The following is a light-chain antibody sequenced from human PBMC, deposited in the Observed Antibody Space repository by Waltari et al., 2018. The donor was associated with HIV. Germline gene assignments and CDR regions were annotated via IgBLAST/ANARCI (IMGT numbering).Light chain of an antibody. V-gene: IGLV3-1*01. Sequence: SYELTQPPSVSVSPGQTASIPCSGDKLGDKYACWYQQKPGQSPVLVIDKDGKRPSGIPERFSGFNSGNTATLTISGTQAMDEADYYCQAWDSDTPKVFGGGTKLTVL. CDR1: KLGDKY. CDR3: QAWDSDTPKV. CDR2: KDG. J-gene: IGLJ2*01.